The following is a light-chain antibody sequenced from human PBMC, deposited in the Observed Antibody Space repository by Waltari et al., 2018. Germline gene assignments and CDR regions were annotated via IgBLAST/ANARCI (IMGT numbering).Light chain of an antibody. CDR3: MQGMGLAFS. J-gene: IGKJ2*03. CDR1: QNLLHINRDTY. V-gene: IGKV2-30*02. Sequence: DVVITQSPLSLPITPEQPASMTCRSSQNLLHINRDTYLIWFLQQPGQPPRRLIYQVSNRDSGVPDRLGGSVAGTEFTLKLSRVEVEDVVVYYCMQGMGLAFSVGQGTKVEIK. CDR2: QVS.